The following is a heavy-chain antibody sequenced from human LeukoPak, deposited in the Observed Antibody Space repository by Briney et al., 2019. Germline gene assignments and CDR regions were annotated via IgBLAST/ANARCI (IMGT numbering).Heavy chain of an antibody. Sequence: PSGTLSLTCAVSGGSISSGNWWSWVRQPPGKGLEWIGEIYHSGSTNYNPSLKSRVTISVDKSKNQFSLKLSSVTAADTAVYYCARGHTMVRGVNDYWGQGTLVTVSS. D-gene: IGHD3-10*01. V-gene: IGHV4-4*02. CDR3: ARGHTMVRGVNDY. J-gene: IGHJ4*02. CDR1: GGSISSGNW. CDR2: IYHSGST.